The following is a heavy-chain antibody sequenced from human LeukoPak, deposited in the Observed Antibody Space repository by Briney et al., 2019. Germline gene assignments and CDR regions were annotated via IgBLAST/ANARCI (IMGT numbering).Heavy chain of an antibody. V-gene: IGHV3-74*01. D-gene: IGHD3-22*01. CDR1: GFTFSSYW. CDR3: ARDRITMIVEEFDP. CDR2: INSDGSST. Sequence: GGSLRLSCAASGFTFSSYWMHWVRQAPGKGLVWVSRINSDGSSTSYADSVKGRFTISRDNAKNSLYLQMNSLRAEDTAVYYCARDRITMIVEEFDPWGQGTLVTVSS. J-gene: IGHJ5*02.